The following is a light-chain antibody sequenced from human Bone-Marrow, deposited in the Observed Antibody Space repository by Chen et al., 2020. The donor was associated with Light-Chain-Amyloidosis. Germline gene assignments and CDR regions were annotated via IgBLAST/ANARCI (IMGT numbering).Light chain of an antibody. CDR1: SSDVGGYNF. J-gene: IGLJ3*02. CDR2: YVS. Sequence: QSALPQPASVSGSPGQSITISCTGTSSDVGGYNFVSWYQQHPGKAPTLMIYYVSIRPSGVSNRFSGSKSGNTASLTSSGLQAEDEADYYCSSYTSSSTLEFGGGTKLTVL. V-gene: IGLV2-14*01. CDR3: SSYTSSSTLE.